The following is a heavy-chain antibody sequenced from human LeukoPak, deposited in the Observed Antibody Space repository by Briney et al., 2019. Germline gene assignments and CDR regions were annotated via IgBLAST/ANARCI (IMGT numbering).Heavy chain of an antibody. V-gene: IGHV3-21*01. D-gene: IGHD3-22*01. J-gene: IGHJ4*02. Sequence: GGSLRLSCAASGFTFSSYSMNWVRQAPGKGLEWVSSISSSSSYIYYADSVKGRFTISRDNAKNSLYLQMNSLRAEDTAVYYCARERYYYDSSGCQYYFDYWGQGTLVTVSS. CDR3: ARERYYYDSSGCQYYFDY. CDR2: ISSSSSYI. CDR1: GFTFSSYS.